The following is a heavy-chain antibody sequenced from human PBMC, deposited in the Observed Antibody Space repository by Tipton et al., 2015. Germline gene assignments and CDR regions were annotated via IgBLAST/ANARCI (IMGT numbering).Heavy chain of an antibody. CDR2: ISGSGTKT. CDR1: GFTFSNYA. CDR3: AKERARAVNFGYYYGMDV. Sequence: SLRLSCTASGFTFSNYAMTWVRQAPGKGLEWVSGISGSGTKTYYGDSVKGRFTISRDNSKNTLYLQMNSLRGEDTAVYYCAKERARAVNFGYYYGMDVWGQGTTVTVSS. D-gene: IGHD1-26*01. J-gene: IGHJ6*02. V-gene: IGHV3-23*01.